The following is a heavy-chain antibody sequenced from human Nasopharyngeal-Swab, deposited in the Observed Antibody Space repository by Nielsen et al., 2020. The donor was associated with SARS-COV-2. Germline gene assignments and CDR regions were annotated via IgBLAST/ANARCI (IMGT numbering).Heavy chain of an antibody. CDR2: ITSGNSV. CDR1: GFTFSPYT. D-gene: IGHD5-12*01. J-gene: IGHJ4*02. CDR3: ARERGGGYGDY. Sequence: RGSLRLSCATSGFTFSPYTMTWVRQAPGKGLQWISYITSGNSVQYADSVRGRFTISRDNAKNSLYLQMNSLTAEDTAVYYCARERGGGYGDYWGQGTLVTVSS. V-gene: IGHV3-48*04.